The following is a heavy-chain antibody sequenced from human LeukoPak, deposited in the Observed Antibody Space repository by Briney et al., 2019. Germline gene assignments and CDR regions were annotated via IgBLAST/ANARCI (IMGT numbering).Heavy chain of an antibody. J-gene: IGHJ5*02. Sequence: GGSLRLSCAAPGFTFDDYAMHWVRQAPGKGLEWVSGISWNSGSIGYADSVKGRFTISRDNAKNSLYLQMNSLRAEDTALYYCAKDHSATYCSSTSCYDNWFDPWGQGALVTVSS. CDR1: GFTFDDYA. CDR2: ISWNSGSI. CDR3: AKDHSATYCSSTSCYDNWFDP. V-gene: IGHV3-9*01. D-gene: IGHD2-2*01.